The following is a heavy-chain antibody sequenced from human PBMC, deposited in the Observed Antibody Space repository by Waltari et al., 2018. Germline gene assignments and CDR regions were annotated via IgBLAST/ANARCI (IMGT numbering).Heavy chain of an antibody. CDR1: GYTFTSYD. CDR3: ARGRRRYYDSSGMFDP. D-gene: IGHD3-22*01. CDR2: MNPNRGNT. Sequence: QVQLVQSGAEVKKPGASVKVSCKASGYTFTSYDINWVRPATGQGLEWMGWMNPNRGNTGYAQKFQGRVTMTRNTSISTAYMELSSLRSEDTAVYYCARGRRRYYDSSGMFDPWGQGTLVTVSS. J-gene: IGHJ5*02. V-gene: IGHV1-8*01.